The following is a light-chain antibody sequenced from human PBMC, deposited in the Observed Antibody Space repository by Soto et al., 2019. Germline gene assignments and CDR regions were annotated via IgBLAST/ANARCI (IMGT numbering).Light chain of an antibody. V-gene: IGKV1-5*03. Sequence: DIQMTQSPSTLSASVGDRVTITCRASQSITTYLAWYQQKPGKAPKLLIYKASSLESGVPSRLSGSGSGTEFTLTLSSLQPDDFATYYCQQYDSYPYTFCQGTKLEIK. CDR1: QSITTY. J-gene: IGKJ2*01. CDR2: KAS. CDR3: QQYDSYPYT.